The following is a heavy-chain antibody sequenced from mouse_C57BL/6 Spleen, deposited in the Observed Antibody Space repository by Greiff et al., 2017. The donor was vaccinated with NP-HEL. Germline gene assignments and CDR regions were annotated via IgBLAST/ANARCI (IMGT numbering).Heavy chain of an antibody. CDR1: GYTFTSYW. CDR2: IHPNSGST. D-gene: IGHD2-3*01. V-gene: IGHV1-64*01. J-gene: IGHJ4*01. CDR3: ARYYDGFTGAMDY. Sequence: QVHVKQPGAELVKPGASVKLSCKASGYTFTSYWMHWVKQRPGQGLEWIGMIHPNSGSTNYNEKFKSKATLTVDKSSSTAYMQLSSLTSEDSAVYYCARYYDGFTGAMDYWGQGTSVTVSS.